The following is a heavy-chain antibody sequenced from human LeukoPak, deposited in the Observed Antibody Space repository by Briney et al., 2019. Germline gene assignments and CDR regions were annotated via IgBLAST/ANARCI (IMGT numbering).Heavy chain of an antibody. CDR1: GGSFSGYY. D-gene: IGHD3-22*01. J-gene: IGHJ6*03. V-gene: IGHV4-34*01. CDR3: ASSVVVTSNYYYYMDA. CDR2: INHSGST. Sequence: SETLSLTCAVYGGSFSGYYWSWIRQPPGKGLEWIGEINHSGSTNYNPSLKSRVTISVDTSKNQFSLKLSSVTAADTAVYYCASSVVVTSNYYYYMDAWGKGTTVTISS.